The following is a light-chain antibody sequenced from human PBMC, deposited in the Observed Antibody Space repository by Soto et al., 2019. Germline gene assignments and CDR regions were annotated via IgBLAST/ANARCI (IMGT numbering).Light chain of an antibody. V-gene: IGKV3-20*01. Sequence: EXVLTQSPGTLSLSPGERATLSCRASQSVSSNYSAWYQQKPGQAPRLLIYGASRGAAGIPDRFSGSGSGTDFTLTISRLEPEDFAVYFCQQYGRSPMFTFGQGTKVDIK. CDR3: QQYGRSPMFT. J-gene: IGKJ2*01. CDR2: GAS. CDR1: QSVSSNY.